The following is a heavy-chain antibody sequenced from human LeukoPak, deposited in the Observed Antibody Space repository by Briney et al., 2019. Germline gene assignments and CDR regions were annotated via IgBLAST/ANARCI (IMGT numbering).Heavy chain of an antibody. D-gene: IGHD2/OR15-2a*01. V-gene: IGHV4-34*01. CDR1: GGSFSGYY. J-gene: IGHJ6*03. CDR2: INHSGST. Sequence: PSETLSLTCAVYGGSFSGYYWSWIRQPPGKGLEWIGEINHSGSTNYNPSLKSRVTISVDTSKNQFSLKLSSVTAADTAVYYCARHCKGACGYYYYYYMDVWGKGTTVTISS. CDR3: ARHCKGACGYYYYYYMDV.